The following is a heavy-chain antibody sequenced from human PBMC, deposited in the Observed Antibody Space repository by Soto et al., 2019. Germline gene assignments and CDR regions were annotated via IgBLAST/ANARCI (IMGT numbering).Heavy chain of an antibody. CDR1: GYTLTELS. V-gene: IGHV1-24*01. Sequence: ASVKVSCKVSGYTLTELSMHWVRQAPGKGLEWMGGFDPEDGETVYAQKFQGRVTMTEDTSKNHFSLQLTSVTAADTAVYYCARGLSTHIAVAGMGYFDSWGQGTLVTVSS. CDR3: ARGLSTHIAVAGMGYFDS. CDR2: FDPEDGET. D-gene: IGHD6-19*01. J-gene: IGHJ4*02.